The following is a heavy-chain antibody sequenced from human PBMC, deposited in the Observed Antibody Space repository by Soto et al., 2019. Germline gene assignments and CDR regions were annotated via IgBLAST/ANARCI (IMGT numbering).Heavy chain of an antibody. J-gene: IGHJ4*02. CDR3: ARGPSSLTRFDY. Sequence: GSLRLSCAGSVFTFRSYAMHWVRQAPGKGLEWVAVISYDGSNKYYADSVKGRFTISRDNSKNTLYLQMNSLRAEDTAVYYCARGPSSLTRFDYWGQGTLVTVSS. CDR1: VFTFRSYA. CDR2: ISYDGSNK. V-gene: IGHV3-30-3*01. D-gene: IGHD2-2*01.